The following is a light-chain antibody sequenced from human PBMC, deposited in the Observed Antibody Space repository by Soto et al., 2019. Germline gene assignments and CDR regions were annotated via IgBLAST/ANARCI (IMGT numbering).Light chain of an antibody. CDR1: QSISSY. Sequence: IQLTQSPSSLSASVGDRVHINCRASQSISSYLNWYQQKPGKAPKLLIYAASSLQSGVPSRFSGSGSGTDFTLTISSLQPEDFATYYCQQSYSTPPTFGQGTRLEI. J-gene: IGKJ5*01. CDR2: AAS. V-gene: IGKV1-39*01. CDR3: QQSYSTPPT.